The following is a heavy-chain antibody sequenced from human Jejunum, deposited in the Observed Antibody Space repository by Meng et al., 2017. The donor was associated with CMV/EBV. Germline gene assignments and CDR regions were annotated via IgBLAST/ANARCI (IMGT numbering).Heavy chain of an antibody. V-gene: IGHV3-53*01. CDR1: GFTVSSNY. J-gene: IGHJ4*02. CDR2: IYGGGTT. Sequence: EVQLKASGGFLFQPRVSLSLSCAASGFTVSSNYMSGVRQAPGKGMEWVAVIYGGGTTYYADSVKGRFTNSRDNSKNTVYLQMNSLRAEDTAVYYCTRGGEDWGQGTLVTVSS. CDR3: TRGGED.